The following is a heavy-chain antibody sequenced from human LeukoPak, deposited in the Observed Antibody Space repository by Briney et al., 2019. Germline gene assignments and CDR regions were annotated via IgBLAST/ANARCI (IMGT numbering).Heavy chain of an antibody. Sequence: SVKVSCKASGGIFSSYAISWVRQAPGQGLEWMGRIIPIFGTANYAQKFQGRVTITTDESTSTAYMELSSLRSEDTAVYYCAREGVVDGLNWFDPWGQGTLATVSS. D-gene: IGHD2-15*01. V-gene: IGHV1-69*05. CDR3: AREGVVDGLNWFDP. CDR2: IIPIFGTA. J-gene: IGHJ5*02. CDR1: GGIFSSYA.